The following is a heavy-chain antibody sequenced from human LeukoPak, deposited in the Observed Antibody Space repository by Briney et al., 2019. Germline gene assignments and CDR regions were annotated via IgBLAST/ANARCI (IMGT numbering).Heavy chain of an antibody. CDR3: AKDGGARGAFDI. CDR1: GFTFSSYG. CDR2: ISYDGSNK. D-gene: IGHD1-26*01. Sequence: GRSLRLSCAASGFTFSSYGMHWVRQAPGKGLEWVAVISYDGSNKYYADSVKGRFTISRDNSKNTLYLQMNSLRAEDTAVYYCAKDGGARGAFDIWGQGTMVTVSS. J-gene: IGHJ3*02. V-gene: IGHV3-30*05.